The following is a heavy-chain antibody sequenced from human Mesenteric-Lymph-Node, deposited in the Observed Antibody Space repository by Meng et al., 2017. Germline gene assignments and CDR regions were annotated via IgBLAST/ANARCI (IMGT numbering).Heavy chain of an antibody. J-gene: IGHJ4*02. V-gene: IGHV1-18*01. CDR2: ISAYSGNT. CDR1: GYTFTNYG. D-gene: IGHD1-26*01. CDR3: ARDVGGGGTYLGDY. Sequence: QVQLVQSGAEVRKPGASVTVSVKASGYTFTNYGITWVRQAPGQRLEWMGWISAYSGNTNFAQKLQGRITMTTDTSTSTAYMELRRLRSDDTAVYYCARDVGGGGTYLGDYWVQGTLVTVSS.